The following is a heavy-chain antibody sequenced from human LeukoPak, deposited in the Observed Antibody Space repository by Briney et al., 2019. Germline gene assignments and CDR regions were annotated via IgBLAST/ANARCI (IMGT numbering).Heavy chain of an antibody. Sequence: SQTLPLTSSVSCGSISSGGYYWWCIRPHPEKLVELAGYFYYGRSTYYTPSVKSRVTISVDTSKNPFYLQLSCVTAADTAVYYCARRSTYYYGSGSYDYFDYWGQGTLVAVSS. J-gene: IGHJ4*02. CDR3: ARRSTYYYGSGSYDYFDY. CDR2: FYYGRST. V-gene: IGHV4-31*03. D-gene: IGHD3-10*01. CDR1: CGSISSGGYY.